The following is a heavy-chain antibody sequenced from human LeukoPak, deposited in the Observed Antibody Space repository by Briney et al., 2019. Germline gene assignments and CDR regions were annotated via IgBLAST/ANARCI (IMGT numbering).Heavy chain of an antibody. D-gene: IGHD6-13*01. J-gene: IGHJ5*02. CDR3: ARDSSSSWYQGFGWFDP. CDR1: GFTFSSYG. Sequence: GGSLRLSCAASGFTFSSYGMHWVRQAPGKGLEWVSSISSSSSYIYYADSVKGRFTISRDNAKNSLYLQMNSLRAEDTAVYYCARDSSSSWYQGFGWFDPWGQGALVTVSS. CDR2: ISSSSSYI. V-gene: IGHV3-21*01.